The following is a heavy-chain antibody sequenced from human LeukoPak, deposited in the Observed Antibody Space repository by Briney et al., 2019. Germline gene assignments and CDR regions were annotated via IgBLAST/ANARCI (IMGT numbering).Heavy chain of an antibody. D-gene: IGHD2-2*01. CDR1: AFTFSSYS. J-gene: IGHJ4*02. CDR3: ASYCSTTSCYAVDY. Sequence: GGSLRLSCAASAFTFSSYSMNWVRQAPGKGLEWVSYTSSSGSTTYYADSVKGRFTISGDNAKNSLYLQMNSLRAEDTAVYYCASYCSTTSCYAVDYWGQGTLVTVSS. CDR2: TSSSGSTT. V-gene: IGHV3-48*01.